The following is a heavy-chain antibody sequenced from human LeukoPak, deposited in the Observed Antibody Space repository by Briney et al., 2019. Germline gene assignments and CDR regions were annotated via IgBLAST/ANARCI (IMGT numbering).Heavy chain of an antibody. J-gene: IGHJ3*02. CDR2: IETAGET. Sequence: GGSLRLSCAASGFTFSNYDMHWVRQATGKGLEWVSAIETAGETHYAGSVKGRFTISREIARNSLYLQMNSLRAGDTAVYYCARDYSGENVFDIWGQGTMVTVSS. V-gene: IGHV3-13*04. D-gene: IGHD3-16*01. CDR1: GFTFSNYD. CDR3: ARDYSGENVFDI.